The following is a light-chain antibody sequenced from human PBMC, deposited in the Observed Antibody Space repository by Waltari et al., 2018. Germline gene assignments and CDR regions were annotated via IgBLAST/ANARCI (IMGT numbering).Light chain of an antibody. CDR1: QSVLYSSNNKNY. J-gene: IGKJ1*01. CDR3: QQYYSTPQT. Sequence: DIVMTQSPDSLAVSLGERATINCKSSQSVLYSSNNKNYLAWYQQKPGQPPKLLIYWASTRESVVPDRVSGSRSGTDFTLAISGLQAEDVAVYYCQQYYSTPQTFGQGTKVEIK. V-gene: IGKV4-1*01. CDR2: WAS.